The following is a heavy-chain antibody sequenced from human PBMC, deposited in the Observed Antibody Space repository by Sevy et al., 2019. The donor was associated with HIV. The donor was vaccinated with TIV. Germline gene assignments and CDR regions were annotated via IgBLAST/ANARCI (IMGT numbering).Heavy chain of an antibody. V-gene: IGHV1-2*02. Sequence: ASVKVSCKASGYTFTGYYMHWVRQAPGQGLEWMGWINPNSGGTNYAQKFQGRVTMTRDTSISTAYMELSRLRSDDTAMYYCARASIVVVPAATDAFDIWGQGTMVTVSS. D-gene: IGHD2-2*01. CDR2: INPNSGGT. J-gene: IGHJ3*02. CDR3: ARASIVVVPAATDAFDI. CDR1: GYTFTGYY.